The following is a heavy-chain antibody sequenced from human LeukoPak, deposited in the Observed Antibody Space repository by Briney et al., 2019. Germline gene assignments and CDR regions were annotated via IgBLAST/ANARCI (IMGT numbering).Heavy chain of an antibody. V-gene: IGHV4-39*01. Sequence: SETLSLTCTVSGGSISSSSYYWGWIRQPPGKGLEWIGNVYYNGNTYYNPSLRSRVTMSVDTSKNQFSLRLNSVTAADTAVYYCATYPYSGRSGWQALDYWGQGALVTVSS. CDR1: GGSISSSSYY. J-gene: IGHJ4*02. D-gene: IGHD5-12*01. CDR2: VYYNGNT. CDR3: ATYPYSGRSGWQALDY.